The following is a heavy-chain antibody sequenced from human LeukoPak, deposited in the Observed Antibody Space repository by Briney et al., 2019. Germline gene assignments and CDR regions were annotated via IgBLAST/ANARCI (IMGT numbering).Heavy chain of an antibody. CDR2: ISGTGGST. D-gene: IGHD1-26*01. CDR3: AKDRFYSGSPRAFDM. V-gene: IGHV3-23*01. J-gene: IGHJ3*02. CDR1: GFTFSSYA. Sequence: PGGSLRLSCAASGFTFSSYAMTWVRQAPGKGLEWVSGISGTGGSTYYAASVKGRFTISRDNSKNTLYLQMNSLRADDTAVYFCAKDRFYSGSPRAFDMWGQGTMVTVSS.